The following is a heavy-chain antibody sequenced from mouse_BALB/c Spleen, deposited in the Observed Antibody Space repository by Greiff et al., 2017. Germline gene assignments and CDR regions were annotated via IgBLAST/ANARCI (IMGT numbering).Heavy chain of an antibody. J-gene: IGHJ1*01. CDR2: ISYDGSN. Sequence: ESGPGLVKPSQSLSLTCSVTGYSITSGYYWNWIRQFPGNKLEWMGYISYDGSNNYNPSLKNRISITRDTSKNQFFLKLNSVTTEDTATYYCAYYGYWYFDVWGAGTTVTVSS. V-gene: IGHV3-6*02. CDR3: AYYGYWYFDV. D-gene: IGHD1-1*01. CDR1: GYSITSGYY.